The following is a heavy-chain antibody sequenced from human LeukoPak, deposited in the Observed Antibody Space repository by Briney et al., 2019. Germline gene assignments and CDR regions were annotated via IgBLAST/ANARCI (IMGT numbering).Heavy chain of an antibody. CDR3: AKDLYCSGGSCYSLYYYYYGMDV. CDR2: ISGGGGGT. V-gene: IGHV3-23*01. Sequence: PGGSLRLSCAASGFTFTTYAMGWVRQSPGKGLEWVSSISGGGGGTYYAEFVKGRFTISRDNSKNTLYLQMSSLRAEDTAVYYCAKDLYCSGGSCYSLYYYYYGMDVWGQGTTVTVSS. D-gene: IGHD2-15*01. CDR1: GFTFTTYA. J-gene: IGHJ6*02.